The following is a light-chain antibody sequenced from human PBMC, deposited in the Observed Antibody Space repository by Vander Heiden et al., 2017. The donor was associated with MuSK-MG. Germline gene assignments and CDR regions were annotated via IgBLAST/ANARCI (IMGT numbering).Light chain of an antibody. CDR2: DAS. CDR3: QQYDNFPVT. J-gene: IGKJ5*01. V-gene: IGKV1-33*01. Sequence: DIQITHSPSSLSASVGDRVTITCQASQDMSNYLNWYQQKPGKAPKLLIYDASNLEAGVPSRFSGSGSGTDFTFTISSLQPEDIATYYCQQYDNFPVTFGQGTRLEIK. CDR1: QDMSNY.